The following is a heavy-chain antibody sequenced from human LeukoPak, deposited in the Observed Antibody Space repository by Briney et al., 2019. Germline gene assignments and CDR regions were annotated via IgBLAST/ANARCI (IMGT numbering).Heavy chain of an antibody. Sequence: PGGSLRLSCAASGFTFSTSPMTWVRQAPGKGLEWVSAISDTGVYIYYADSVKGRFTIFRDNSKNTLYLQMNRLRAEDTALYYCAKLEVLGYGSGSYSGYWGQGTLVTVSS. CDR1: GFTFSTSP. CDR3: AKLEVLGYGSGSYSGY. CDR2: ISDTGVYI. D-gene: IGHD3-10*01. J-gene: IGHJ4*02. V-gene: IGHV3-23*01.